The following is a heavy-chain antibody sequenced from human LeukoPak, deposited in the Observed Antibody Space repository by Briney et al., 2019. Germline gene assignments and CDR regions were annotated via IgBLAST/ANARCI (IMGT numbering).Heavy chain of an antibody. Sequence: SETLSLTCTVSGGSISSYYWSWIRQPPGKGLEWIGYIYYSGSTNYNPSLKSRVTISVDTSKNQFSLKLSSVTAADTAVYYCARLPDSGTGYYMDVWGKGTTVTVSS. V-gene: IGHV4-59*12. D-gene: IGHD1-1*01. CDR3: ARLPDSGTGYYMDV. J-gene: IGHJ6*03. CDR2: IYYSGST. CDR1: GGSISSYY.